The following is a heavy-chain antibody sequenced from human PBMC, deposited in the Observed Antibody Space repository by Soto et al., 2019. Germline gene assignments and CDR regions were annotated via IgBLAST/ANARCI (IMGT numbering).Heavy chain of an antibody. CDR1: GGSISSGGYY. J-gene: IGHJ6*02. CDR3: AREFLGYYHYGMDV. Sequence: PSETLSLTCTVSGGSISSGGYYWSWIRQHPGKGLEWIGYIYYSGSTYYNPSLKSRVTISVDTSKNQFSLKLSSVTAADTAVYYCAREFLGYYHYGMDVWGQRTTVTVSS. CDR2: IYYSGST. V-gene: IGHV4-31*03.